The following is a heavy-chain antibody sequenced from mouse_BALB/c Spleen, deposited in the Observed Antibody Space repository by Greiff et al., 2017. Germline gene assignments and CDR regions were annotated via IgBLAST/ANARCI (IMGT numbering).Heavy chain of an antibody. D-gene: IGHD1-1*01. CDR3: ARDYYGSSYIDY. J-gene: IGHJ2*01. V-gene: IGHV7-3*02. CDR1: GFTFTDYY. CDR2: IRNKANGYTT. Sequence: EVHLVESGGGLVQPGGSLRLSCATSGFTFTDYYMSWVRQPPGKALEWLGFIRNKANGYTTEYSASVKGRFTISRDNSQSILYLQMNTLRAEDSATYYCARDYYGSSYIDYWGQGTTLTVSS.